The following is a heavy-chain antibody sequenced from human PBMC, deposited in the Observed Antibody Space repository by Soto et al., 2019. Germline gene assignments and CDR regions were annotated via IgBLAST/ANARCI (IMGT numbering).Heavy chain of an antibody. J-gene: IGHJ6*02. Sequence: GESLKISCKGSGYSFTSYWIGWVRQLPGKGLEWMGIIYPRDSDTRYSPTFQGQVTISADKSISTAYLQWSSLNASDTAMYYCGVSGYDYFHYGMDVWGQGTTVTVSS. V-gene: IGHV5-51*01. CDR1: GYSFTSYW. CDR2: IYPRDSDT. D-gene: IGHD5-12*01. CDR3: GVSGYDYFHYGMDV.